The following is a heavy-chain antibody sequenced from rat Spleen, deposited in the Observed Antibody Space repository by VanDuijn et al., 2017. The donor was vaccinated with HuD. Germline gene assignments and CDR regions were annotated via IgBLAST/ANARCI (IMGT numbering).Heavy chain of an antibody. Sequence: EVQLVESGGGLVQPGRSLKLSCVASGFTFSNYDMAWVRQAPTKGLEWVASISPSGGGTYYRDSVKGRFTISRDNAKNTLYLQVNSLRSEATATYYCARPGITSYVMDAWGQGASVTVSS. CDR3: ARPGITSYVMDA. V-gene: IGHV5S13*01. CDR1: GFTFSNYD. D-gene: IGHD1-4*01. J-gene: IGHJ4*01. CDR2: ISPSGGGT.